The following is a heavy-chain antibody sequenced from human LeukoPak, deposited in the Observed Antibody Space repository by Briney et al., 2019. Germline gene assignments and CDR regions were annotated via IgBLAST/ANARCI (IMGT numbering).Heavy chain of an antibody. Sequence: PSETLSLTCAVSGYSIISTDWWGWIRQPPGKGLEWIGYIFYSGGTYYNPSLKSRVTMSVDTSKNQFSLKLSSVTAVDTAMYYCARRNGYAFDIWGQGTMVTVSS. CDR3: ARRNGYAFDI. CDR2: IFYSGGT. V-gene: IGHV4-28*01. D-gene: IGHD2-8*01. J-gene: IGHJ3*02. CDR1: GYSIISTDW.